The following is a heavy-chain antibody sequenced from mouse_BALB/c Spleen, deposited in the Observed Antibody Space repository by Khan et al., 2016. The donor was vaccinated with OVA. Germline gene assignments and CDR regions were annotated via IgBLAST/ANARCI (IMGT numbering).Heavy chain of an antibody. CDR1: GYNFTNFR. D-gene: IGHD2-13*01. CDR2: INTFPGEP. J-gene: IGHJ2*01. CDR3: SGHWNGESFYFDF. Sequence: QIQLVQSGPELRKPGETVKISCQTSGYNFTNFRVNWVKQTPGMGLKWMGYINTFPGEPTYADDFKGRFAFSLETSASTAYLQINNLKNEDMAAYVCSGHWNGESFYFDFGGQGNTLTVSS. V-gene: IGHV9-1*02.